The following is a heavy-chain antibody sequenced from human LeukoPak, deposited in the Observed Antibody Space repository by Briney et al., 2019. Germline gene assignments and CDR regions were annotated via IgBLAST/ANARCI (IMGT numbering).Heavy chain of an antibody. CDR1: GYTFTGYY. CDR3: ARSATYYDILTGYSPDAFDI. CDR2: INPNSGGT. D-gene: IGHD3-9*01. J-gene: IGHJ3*02. Sequence: GASVKVSCRASGYTFTGYYMHWVRQAPGQGLEWMGWINPNSGGTNYAQKFQGWVTMTRDTSISTAYMELSRLRSDDTAVYYCARSATYYDILTGYSPDAFDIWGQGTMVTVSS. V-gene: IGHV1-2*04.